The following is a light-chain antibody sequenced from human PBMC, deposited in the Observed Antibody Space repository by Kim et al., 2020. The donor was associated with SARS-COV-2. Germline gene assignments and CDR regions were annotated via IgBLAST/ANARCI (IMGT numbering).Light chain of an antibody. V-gene: IGLV7-46*01. J-gene: IGLJ3*02. CDR1: TGAVTSGHY. CDR2: DTS. CDR3: LLSYSGARARV. Sequence: QAVVTQEPSLTVSPGGTVTLTCGSSTGAVTSGHYPYWFQQKTGQAPRTLIYDTSNKHSWTPARFSGSLLGGKAALTLSGAQPEDEAEYYCLLSYSGARARVFGGGTKVTVL.